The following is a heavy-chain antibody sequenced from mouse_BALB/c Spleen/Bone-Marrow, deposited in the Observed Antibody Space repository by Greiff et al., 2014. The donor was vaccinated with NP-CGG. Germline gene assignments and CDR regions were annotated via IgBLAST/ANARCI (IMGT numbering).Heavy chain of an antibody. CDR3: GRSNYYGSKDY. Sequence: VQVVESGAELAKPGASVKMSCKASGYTFTSYWMHWVKQRPGQGLEWIGYINPSTGYTEYNQKFKDKATLTADKSSSTAYMQLSSLTSEDSAVYYCGRSNYYGSKDYWGQGTTLTVSS. D-gene: IGHD1-1*01. J-gene: IGHJ2*01. CDR1: GYTFTSYW. V-gene: IGHV1-7*01. CDR2: INPSTGYT.